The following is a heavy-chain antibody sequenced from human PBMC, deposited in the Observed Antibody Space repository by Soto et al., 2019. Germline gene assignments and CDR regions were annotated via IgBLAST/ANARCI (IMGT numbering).Heavy chain of an antibody. J-gene: IGHJ3*02. CDR3: AKDLFDGYYYDSSGYLSAFDI. Sequence: PGGSLRLSCAASGFTFSSYGMHWVRQAPGKGLEWVAVISYDGSNKYYADSVKGRFTISRDNSKNTLYLQMNSLRAEDTAVYYCAKDLFDGYYYDSSGYLSAFDIWGQGTMVTVSS. V-gene: IGHV3-30*18. CDR1: GFTFSSYG. CDR2: ISYDGSNK. D-gene: IGHD3-22*01.